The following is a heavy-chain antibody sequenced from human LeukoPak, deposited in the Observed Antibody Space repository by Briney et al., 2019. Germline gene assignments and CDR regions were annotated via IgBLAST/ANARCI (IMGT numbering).Heavy chain of an antibody. J-gene: IGHJ4*02. D-gene: IGHD1-26*01. CDR1: GFTLSRYS. Sequence: GGSLRLSCAASGFTLSRYSMNWVRQAPGKGLEWVSSISTTSSYIYYADSLKGRFTISRDNAKNSLYLQMNSLRAEDTAVYYCVRVQSGNYPFDYWGQGTLVTVSS. V-gene: IGHV3-21*01. CDR3: VRVQSGNYPFDY. CDR2: ISTTSSYI.